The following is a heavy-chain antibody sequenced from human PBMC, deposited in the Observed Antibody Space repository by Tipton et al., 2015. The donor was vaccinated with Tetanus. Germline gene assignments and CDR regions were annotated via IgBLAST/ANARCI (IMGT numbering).Heavy chain of an antibody. V-gene: IGHV4-59*01. CDR1: GFTFNTYA. J-gene: IGHJ4*02. CDR3: ARDSYYSSRWSFADY. CDR2: ISSSGST. D-gene: IGHD3-22*01. Sequence: LRLSCAASGFTFNTYAMSWVRQAPGKGLEWLAYISSSGSTNYNPSLKSRVTMSVNTSKNQFSLRLSSVTAADTALYYCARDSYYSSRWSFADYWGQGTLVTVSS.